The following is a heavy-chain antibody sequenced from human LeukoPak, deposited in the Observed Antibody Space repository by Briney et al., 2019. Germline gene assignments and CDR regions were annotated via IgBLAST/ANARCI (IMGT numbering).Heavy chain of an antibody. CDR2: XXXXXST. CDR1: GGSISSYY. D-gene: IGHD2-2*03. CDR3: ARDRGPGYCSSTSCYGDAFDI. Sequence: SETLSLTCTVSGGSISSYYWSWLRQPPGKGXXXXXXXXXXXSTNYNPSLKSRVTISVDTSKNQFSLKLSSVTAADTAVYYCARDRGPGYCSSTSCYGDAFDIWGQGTMVTVSS. V-gene: IGHV4-59*01. J-gene: IGHJ3*02.